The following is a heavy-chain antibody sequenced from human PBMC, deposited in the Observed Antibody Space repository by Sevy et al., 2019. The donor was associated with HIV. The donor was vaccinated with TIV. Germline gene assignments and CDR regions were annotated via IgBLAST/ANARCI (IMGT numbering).Heavy chain of an antibody. D-gene: IGHD3-3*01. CDR1: GFTFSNAW. Sequence: GGSLRLSCAASGFTFSNAWMSWVRQAPGKGLEWVGRIKSKTDGGTTDYVAPVKGRFTISRDDSKTTLYLQMNSLKTEDTAVYYCTTNREYYDFWSGYYGPIDYYYYGMDVWGQGTTVTVSS. V-gene: IGHV3-15*01. J-gene: IGHJ6*02. CDR3: TTNREYYDFWSGYYGPIDYYYYGMDV. CDR2: IKSKTDGGTT.